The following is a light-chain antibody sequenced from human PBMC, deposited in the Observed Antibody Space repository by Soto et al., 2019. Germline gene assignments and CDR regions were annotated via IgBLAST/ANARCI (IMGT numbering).Light chain of an antibody. V-gene: IGKV3-11*01. Sequence: EIVLTQSPATLSLSPRERATLSCRASQSVSSYLAWYQQKPGQAPRLLIYDASNRATGIPARFSGSGSGTDFTLTISSLEPEDFAVYYCQQRSNWPLTFGGGHKVEIK. CDR2: DAS. CDR3: QQRSNWPLT. CDR1: QSVSSY. J-gene: IGKJ4*01.